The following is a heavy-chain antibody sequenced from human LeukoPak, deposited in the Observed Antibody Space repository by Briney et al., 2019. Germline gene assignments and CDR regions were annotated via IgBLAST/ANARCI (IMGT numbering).Heavy chain of an antibody. J-gene: IGHJ4*02. D-gene: IGHD1-26*01. CDR3: ARTVRVGATGKLDH. Sequence: SETLSLTCTVSGGSMTTYHWSWIRQPPGKGLEWIGYIYYTGSTSYNPSLKGRVTISVDTSRNQFSLKLPSVTAADTAVYYCARTVRVGATGKLDHWSQGSLVTVSS. CDR2: IYYTGST. V-gene: IGHV4-59*01. CDR1: GGSMTTYH.